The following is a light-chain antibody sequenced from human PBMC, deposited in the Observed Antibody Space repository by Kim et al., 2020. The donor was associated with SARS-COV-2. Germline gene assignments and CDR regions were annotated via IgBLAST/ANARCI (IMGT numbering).Light chain of an antibody. J-gene: IGLJ1*01. Sequence: GQRVTISCSGRTSNIGSNTVNWYQHLPGTAPKFLIYSNNRRPSGVPDRFSASKSGTSASLAISGLQSEDEGDYYCATWDNSLRAYVFGPGTKVTVL. CDR2: SNN. V-gene: IGLV1-44*01. CDR3: ATWDNSLRAYV. CDR1: TSNIGSNT.